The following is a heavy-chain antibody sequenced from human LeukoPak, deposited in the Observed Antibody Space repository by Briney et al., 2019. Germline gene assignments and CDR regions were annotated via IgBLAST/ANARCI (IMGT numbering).Heavy chain of an antibody. D-gene: IGHD3-10*01. Sequence: PSETLSLTCSVSGGSISSTNYYWGWIRQPPGKGLEWIGSIYSSGSTTYTPSLQSRVTISVDTSKNQFSLKLSSVTAADTAVYYCARHYDSGSYPLDYWGQGTLVTVSS. CDR3: ARHYDSGSYPLDY. V-gene: IGHV4-39*01. J-gene: IGHJ4*02. CDR2: IYSSGST. CDR1: GGSISSTNYY.